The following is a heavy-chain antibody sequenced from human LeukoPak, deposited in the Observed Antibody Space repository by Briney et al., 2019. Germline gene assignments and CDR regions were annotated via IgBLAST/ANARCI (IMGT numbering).Heavy chain of an antibody. CDR3: ARAHYDSSGWLFDY. CDR1: GGSISSGSYY. Sequence: PSETLSLTCTVSGGSISSGSYYWSWIRQPAGKGLEWIGRIYTSGSTNYNPSLKSRVTISVDTSKNQFSLKLSSVTAADTAVYYCARAHYDSSGWLFDYWGQGTLVTVSS. CDR2: IYTSGST. V-gene: IGHV4-61*02. J-gene: IGHJ4*02. D-gene: IGHD3-22*01.